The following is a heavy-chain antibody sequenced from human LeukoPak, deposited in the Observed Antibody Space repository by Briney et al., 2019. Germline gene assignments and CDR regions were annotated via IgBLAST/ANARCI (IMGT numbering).Heavy chain of an antibody. CDR1: GGSISSSSFY. CDR2: LYYSGST. Sequence: SETLSLTCTVSGGSISSSSFYWGWIRQPPGKGLEWIGSLYYSGSTYYNPSLKSRVTIFVDTSKNQFSLKLSSVTAADTAVYYCASSPSTYCRSTSCYAGLYYWGQGTLVTVSS. V-gene: IGHV4-39*07. J-gene: IGHJ4*02. D-gene: IGHD2-2*01. CDR3: ASSPSTYCRSTSCYAGLYY.